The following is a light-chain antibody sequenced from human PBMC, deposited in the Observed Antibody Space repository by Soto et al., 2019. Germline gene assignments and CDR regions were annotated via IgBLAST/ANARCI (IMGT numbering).Light chain of an antibody. CDR3: QQRSSWIT. J-gene: IGKJ5*01. CDR1: QSVRSN. Sequence: IVMTLSPATLSVSPGESATLSCRASQSVRSNLAWYQQRPGQAPRLLIYDASNRATGIPARLSGSGSATDFTLTISSLEPEDFAVYYCQQRSSWITFGQGTRLEIK. CDR2: DAS. V-gene: IGKV3-11*01.